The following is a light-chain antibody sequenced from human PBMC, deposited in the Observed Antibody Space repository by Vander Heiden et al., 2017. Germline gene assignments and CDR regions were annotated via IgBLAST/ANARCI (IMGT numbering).Light chain of an antibody. V-gene: IGLV1-51*01. J-gene: IGLJ2*01. CDR2: DNN. CDR3: GAWDSSLSAGV. CDR1: SPNIGKNY. Sequence: QSVLTQPPSVSAAPGQKVTISCSGSSPNIGKNYVSWYQQHPGTAPKLLIYDNNKRPSGIPDRFSGSKSGTSATLGITGLQTGDEADYYCGAWDSSLSAGVFGGGTKLTVL.